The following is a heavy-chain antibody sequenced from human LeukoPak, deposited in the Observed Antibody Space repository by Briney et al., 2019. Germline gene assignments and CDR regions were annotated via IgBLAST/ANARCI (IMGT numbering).Heavy chain of an antibody. CDR1: DGSFSGYY. J-gene: IGHJ4*02. V-gene: IGHV4-34*01. D-gene: IGHD3-3*01. CDR2: INHSGST. CDR3: ARGLNDSWTGENY. Sequence: SETLSLTCAVYDGSFSGYYWSWIRQPPRKGLEWIGEINHSGSTNYNPSLKSRVTISLDTSKSQFSLKVRYVTAADTAVYYCARGLNDSWTGENYWGQGALVTVSS.